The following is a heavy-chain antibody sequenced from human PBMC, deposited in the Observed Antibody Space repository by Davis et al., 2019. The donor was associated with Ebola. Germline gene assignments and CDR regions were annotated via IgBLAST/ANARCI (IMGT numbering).Heavy chain of an antibody. V-gene: IGHV3-48*03. Sequence: PGGSLRLSCAASGFTFSGYEMNWVRQAPGKGLEWVSYISSSGSTIYYADSVKGRFTISRDNAKNSLYLQLNSLRAEDTAVYYCARARTYYYSMDVWGQGTTVTVSS. CDR3: ARARTYYYSMDV. D-gene: IGHD3/OR15-3a*01. CDR2: ISSSGSTI. CDR1: GFTFSGYE. J-gene: IGHJ6*02.